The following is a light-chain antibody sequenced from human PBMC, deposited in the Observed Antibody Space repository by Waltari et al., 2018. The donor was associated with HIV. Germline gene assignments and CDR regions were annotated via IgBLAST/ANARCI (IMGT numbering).Light chain of an antibody. CDR2: AAS. J-gene: IGKJ3*01. Sequence: DVQVTQSPSSLSASVGDTITITCRTSQLISNYLNWFQQKPGEAPQLLIHAASTLHSGVSSRFRGRAFGTEFTLTVTSLQPEDFATYYCQQTYTSPLTFGPGTKVDIK. CDR1: QLISNY. CDR3: QQTYTSPLT. V-gene: IGKV1-39*01.